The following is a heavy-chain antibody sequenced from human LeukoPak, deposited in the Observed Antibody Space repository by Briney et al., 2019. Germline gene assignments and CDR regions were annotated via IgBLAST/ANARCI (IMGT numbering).Heavy chain of an antibody. D-gene: IGHD1-26*01. J-gene: IGHJ4*02. V-gene: IGHV4-39*07. CDR1: GGSISNSRYY. CDR2: IYYSGST. Sequence: SETLSLTCSVSGGSISNSRYYWGWLRHPPGKGLEWIGSIYYSGSTNYNPSLKSRVTISVDTSKNQFSLRLSSVTAADTAVYYSARLASGSYGPLTPFDYWGQGTLVTVSS. CDR3: ARLASGSYGPLTPFDY.